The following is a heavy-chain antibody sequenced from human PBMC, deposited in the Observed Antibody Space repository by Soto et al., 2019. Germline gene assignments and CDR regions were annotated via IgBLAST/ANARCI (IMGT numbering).Heavy chain of an antibody. CDR3: AREPYSGYGHFDY. Sequence: GGSLRLSCAVSGFTFSSYWMHWVRQAPGKGLVWVSRISNTGSSTSYADSVQGRFTISRDNAQNTLYLQMNSLRAEDTAVYHCAREPYSGYGHFDYWGQGTLVTVSS. D-gene: IGHD5-12*01. CDR2: ISNTGSST. CDR1: GFTFSSYW. J-gene: IGHJ4*02. V-gene: IGHV3-74*01.